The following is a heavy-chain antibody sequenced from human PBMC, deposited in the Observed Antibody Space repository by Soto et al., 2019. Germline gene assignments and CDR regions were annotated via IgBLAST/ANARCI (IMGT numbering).Heavy chain of an antibody. V-gene: IGHV1-2*02. CDR2: INPDRGRT. CDR3: ALSFSQTNIDV. J-gene: IGHJ6*01. Sequence: QVQLVQSGPEVGKPGASVKVSCKASGYTFTGYYLHWVRQAPGQGLEWMGYINPDRGRTRYEQKFRGTVTMTRDTSITTAYLELSSLKYDDSAIFYCALSFSQTNIDVWGQGTTVIVSS. CDR1: GYTFTGYY.